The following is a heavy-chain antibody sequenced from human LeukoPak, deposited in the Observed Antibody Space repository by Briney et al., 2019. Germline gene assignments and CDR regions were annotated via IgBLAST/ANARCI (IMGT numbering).Heavy chain of an antibody. Sequence: PSETLSLTCAVSGYSISSGYYWGWIRQPPGKGLEWIGSIYHSGSTYYNPSLKSRVTISVDTSKNRFSLKLSSVTAADTAVYYCAREGSSGEGWFDPWGQGTLVTVSS. CDR2: IYHSGST. D-gene: IGHD6-19*01. CDR3: AREGSSGEGWFDP. J-gene: IGHJ5*02. V-gene: IGHV4-38-2*02. CDR1: GYSISSGYY.